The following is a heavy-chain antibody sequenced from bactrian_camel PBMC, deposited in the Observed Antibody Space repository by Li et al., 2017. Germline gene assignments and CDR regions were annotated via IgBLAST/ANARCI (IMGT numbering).Heavy chain of an antibody. CDR2: ISPGSIT. J-gene: IGHJ4*01. CDR3: AAKYGGNCGDWAQYHN. CDR1: GFSFQSYC. D-gene: IGHD6*01. Sequence: HVQLVESGGGSVQAGGSLKLSCAASGFSFQSYCMGWFRQPPGKEREGVAGISPGSITIYASSLRGRFTISRDNAKNTVYLEFNSVKHDDSGMYYCAAKYGGNCGDWAQYHNWGQGTQVTVS. V-gene: IGHV3S56*01.